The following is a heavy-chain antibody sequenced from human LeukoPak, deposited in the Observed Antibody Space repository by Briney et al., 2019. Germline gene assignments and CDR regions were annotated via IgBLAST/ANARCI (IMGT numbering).Heavy chain of an antibody. J-gene: IGHJ4*02. Sequence: PSETLSLTCAVYGGSFSGYYWSWIRHPPGKGLEWIGEINHSGSTNYSPSLKSRVTIPVDTSKNQFSLKLSSVTAADTAVYYCARGQNRRDRYYFDYWGQGTLVTVPS. CDR2: INHSGST. D-gene: IGHD1-14*01. V-gene: IGHV4-34*01. CDR3: ARGQNRRDRYYFDY. CDR1: GGSFSGYY.